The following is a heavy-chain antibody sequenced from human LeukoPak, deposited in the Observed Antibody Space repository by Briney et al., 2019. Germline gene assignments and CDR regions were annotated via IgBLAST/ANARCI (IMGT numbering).Heavy chain of an antibody. J-gene: IGHJ4*02. CDR3: ARDGSGWSSDY. D-gene: IGHD6-19*01. CDR2: MWFDGSNK. Sequence: PGGPLRLSCAASGFTFSRYAMHWVRQAPGKGLEWVAVMWFDGSNKYYADSVKGRFTVSRDTSKNTVYLQMDSLRADDTSVYYCARDGSGWSSDYWGQGTLVTVSS. CDR1: GFTFSRYA. V-gene: IGHV3-33*01.